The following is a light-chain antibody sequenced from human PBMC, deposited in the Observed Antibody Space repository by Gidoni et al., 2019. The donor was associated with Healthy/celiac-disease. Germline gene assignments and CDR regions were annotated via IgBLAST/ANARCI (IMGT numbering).Light chain of an antibody. J-gene: IGKJ5*01. CDR2: GAS. CDR3: QQYGSSPIT. V-gene: IGKV3-20*01. CDR1: QSVSSSY. Sequence: EIVLTQSPGTLPLSPGERATLSCRASQSVSSSYLAWYQQKPGQAPMLLIYGASSRATGIPDRFSGSGSGTDFTLTISRLEPDDFAVYYCQQYGSSPITFGQGTRLEIQ.